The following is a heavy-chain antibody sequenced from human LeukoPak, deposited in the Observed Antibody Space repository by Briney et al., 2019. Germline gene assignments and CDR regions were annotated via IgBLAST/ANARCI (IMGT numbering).Heavy chain of an antibody. Sequence: GESLKISCKGSGYSFTSYWIGWVRQMPGKGLEWMGIIYPGDSDTRYSPSFQGQVTISADKSISTAYLQWSSLKASDTAMYYCARRGGSYYDSSGYYYAFDIWGQGTMVTVSS. J-gene: IGHJ3*02. D-gene: IGHD3-22*01. CDR3: ARRGGSYYDSSGYYYAFDI. V-gene: IGHV5-51*01. CDR2: IYPGDSDT. CDR1: GYSFTSYW.